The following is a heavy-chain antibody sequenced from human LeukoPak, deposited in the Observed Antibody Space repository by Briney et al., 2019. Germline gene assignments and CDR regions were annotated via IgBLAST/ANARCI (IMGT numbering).Heavy chain of an antibody. CDR2: ISSNSDTI. D-gene: IGHD6-19*01. J-gene: IGHJ4*02. Sequence: GGSLRLSCAASGFTFSYYAMNWVRQAPGKGLEWVSGISSNSDTIYYADSVKGRFTISRDNSKNTVYLQMNSLRAEDTAVYYCAKTTIGYSSGRYPGWPVDYWGQGTLVTVSS. CDR1: GFTFSYYA. CDR3: AKTTIGYSSGRYPGWPVDY. V-gene: IGHV3-23*01.